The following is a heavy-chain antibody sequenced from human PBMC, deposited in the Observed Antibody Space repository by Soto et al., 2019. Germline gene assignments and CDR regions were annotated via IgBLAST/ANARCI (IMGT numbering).Heavy chain of an antibody. CDR2: INHSGTT. Sequence: QVQLQQWGAGLLKPSETLSLTCAVLNGSFSDYYWIWIRQPPGKGLEWIGEINHSGTTNYIPSLKSRMIMSVDTSKSQFSLSLRSVTAADTAVYFCASNPTYGDYRFDSWGQGTLVTVSS. CDR1: NGSFSDYY. V-gene: IGHV4-34*01. D-gene: IGHD4-17*01. J-gene: IGHJ4*02. CDR3: ASNPTYGDYRFDS.